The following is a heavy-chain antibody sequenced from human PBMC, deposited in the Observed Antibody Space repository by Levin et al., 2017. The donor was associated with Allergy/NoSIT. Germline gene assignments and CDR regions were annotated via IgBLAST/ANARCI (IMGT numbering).Heavy chain of an antibody. V-gene: IGHV3-15*01. CDR2: IKSKAAGGTT. J-gene: IGHJ4*02. D-gene: IGHD3-16*01. CDR3: TTGRSE. CDR1: GFSLSKAW. Sequence: GESLKISCAASGFSLSKAWMNWVRQAPGKGLEWVGLIKSKAAGGTTEYAEPVKGRLIISRDDSENTLYLQLNNLNTEDTAIYYCTTGRSEWGQGTLVTVSS.